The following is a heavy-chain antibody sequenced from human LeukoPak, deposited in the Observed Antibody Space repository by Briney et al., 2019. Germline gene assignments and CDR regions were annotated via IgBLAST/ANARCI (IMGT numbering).Heavy chain of an antibody. Sequence: SETLSLTCTVSGGSTSSYYWGWIRQPPGKGLEWIGSIYYSGSTYYNPSLKSRVTISVDTSKNQFSLKLSSVTAADTAVYYCARETYDSSGYVYPHYYYYMDVWGKGTTVTVSS. V-gene: IGHV4-39*07. CDR3: ARETYDSSGYVYPHYYYYMDV. CDR1: GGSTSSYY. J-gene: IGHJ6*03. D-gene: IGHD3-22*01. CDR2: IYYSGST.